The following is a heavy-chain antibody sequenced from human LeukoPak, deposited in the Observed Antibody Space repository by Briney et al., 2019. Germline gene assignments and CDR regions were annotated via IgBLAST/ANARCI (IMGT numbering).Heavy chain of an antibody. V-gene: IGHV3-21*01. CDR2: ISSSSSYI. CDR3: ARDSGGYSYYYYYGMDV. J-gene: IGHJ6*02. Sequence: GGSLRLSCAASGFTFSSYSMNWARQAPGKGLEWVSSISSSSSYIYYADSVKGRFTISRDNAKNSLYLQMNSLRAEDTAVYYCARDSGGYSYYYYYGMDVWGQGTTVTVSS. CDR1: GFTFSSYS. D-gene: IGHD3-10*01.